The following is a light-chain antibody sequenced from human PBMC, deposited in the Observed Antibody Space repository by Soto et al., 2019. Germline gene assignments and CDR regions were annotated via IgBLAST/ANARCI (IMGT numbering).Light chain of an antibody. J-gene: IGLJ1*01. V-gene: IGLV2-11*01. CDR3: FSYTTTSTHV. Sequence: QSVLTQPHSVSGSPGQSVTISCTGTNSDVGRYNSVSWYQQLPGKAPQLIISAVRQRPSGVPDRFSGSKSGNTASLTISGLQTDDEADYFCFSYTTTSTHVFGTGTKVTVL. CDR1: NSDVGRYNS. CDR2: AVR.